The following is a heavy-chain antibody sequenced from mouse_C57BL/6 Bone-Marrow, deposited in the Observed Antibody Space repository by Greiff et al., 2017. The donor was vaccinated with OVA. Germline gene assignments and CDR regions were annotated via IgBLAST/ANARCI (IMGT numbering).Heavy chain of an antibody. V-gene: IGHV5-12*01. J-gene: IGHJ4*01. CDR1: GFTFSDYY. CDR3: ARSSTGTLYYYAMDY. CDR2: ISNGGGST. D-gene: IGHD4-1*02. Sequence: EVHLVESGGGLVQPGGSLKLSCAASGFTFSDYYMYWVRQTPEKRLEWVAYISNGGGSTYYPDTVKGRFTISRDNAKNTLYLQMSRLKSEDTAMYYCARSSTGTLYYYAMDYWGQGTSVTVSS.